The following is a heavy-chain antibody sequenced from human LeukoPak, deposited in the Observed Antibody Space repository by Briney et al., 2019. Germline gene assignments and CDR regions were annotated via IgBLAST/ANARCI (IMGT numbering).Heavy chain of an antibody. J-gene: IGHJ4*02. CDR1: GATFSSHA. CDR3: ARAGQDCGGDCFYFDY. Sequence: SVKLSCKASGATFSSHAISWVRQAPGQALEWMGRIIPLFGIANDAQKFQGRVTITADKSTSTAYMELSSLRSEDTAVYYCARAGQDCGGDCFYFDYWGQGTLVTVSS. V-gene: IGHV1-69*04. CDR2: IIPLFGIA. D-gene: IGHD2-21*02.